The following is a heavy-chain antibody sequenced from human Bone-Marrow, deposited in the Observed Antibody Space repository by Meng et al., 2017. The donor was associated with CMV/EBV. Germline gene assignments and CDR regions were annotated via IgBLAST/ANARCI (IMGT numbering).Heavy chain of an antibody. D-gene: IGHD3-3*01. J-gene: IGHJ6*02. CDR3: AACNYDFWSGYYYYGMDV. V-gene: IGHV1-69*05. CDR2: IIPIFGTA. Sequence: SVKVSCKASGGTFSSYAISWVRQAPGQGLEWMGGIIPIFGTANYAQKFQGRVTITTDESTSTAYMELSSLRSEDTAVYYRAACNYDFWSGYYYYGMDVWGQGTTVTVSS. CDR1: GGTFSSYA.